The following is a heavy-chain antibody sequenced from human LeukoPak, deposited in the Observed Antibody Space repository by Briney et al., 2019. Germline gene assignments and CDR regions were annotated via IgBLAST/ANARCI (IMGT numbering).Heavy chain of an antibody. V-gene: IGHV3-30*02. D-gene: IGHD5-24*01. CDR2: IWYDGSNK. J-gene: IGHJ4*02. CDR3: AKVGDGYNNY. Sequence: GGSLRLSCAASGFTFSSYGMHWVRQAPGKGLEWVAFIWYDGSNKYYADSVKGRFTISRDNSKNTLYLQMNSLRAEDTAVYYCAKVGDGYNNYWGQGTLVTVSS. CDR1: GFTFSSYG.